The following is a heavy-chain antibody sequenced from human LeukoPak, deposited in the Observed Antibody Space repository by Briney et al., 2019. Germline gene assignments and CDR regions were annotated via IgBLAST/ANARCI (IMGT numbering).Heavy chain of an antibody. J-gene: IGHJ6*03. CDR2: ISYDGSNK. V-gene: IGHV3-30-3*01. D-gene: IGHD1-26*01. CDR3: ARDTTPAPYYYYYYYMDV. Sequence: GGSLRLSCAASGFTFSSYAMHWVRQAPGKGLEWVAVISYDGSNKYYADSVKGRFTISRDNSKNTLYLQMNSLRAEDTAVYYCARDTTPAPYYYYYYYMDVWGKGTTVTVSS. CDR1: GFTFSSYA.